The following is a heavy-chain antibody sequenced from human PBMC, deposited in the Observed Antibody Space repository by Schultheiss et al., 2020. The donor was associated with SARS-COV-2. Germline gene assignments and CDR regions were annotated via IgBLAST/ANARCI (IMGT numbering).Heavy chain of an antibody. CDR3: GTGYCSSTSCYADWYFDL. V-gene: IGHV1-69*13. J-gene: IGHJ2*01. CDR1: GGTFTNSA. D-gene: IGHD2-2*01. Sequence: SVKVSCKASGGTFTNSAISWVRQAPGQGLAPGQGLEWVGGVIPIFGEANYAQKFQGRVTITADESTTTAYMELSSLRSEDTAVYYCGTGYCSSTSCYADWYFDLWGRGTLVTVSS. CDR2: VIPIFGEA.